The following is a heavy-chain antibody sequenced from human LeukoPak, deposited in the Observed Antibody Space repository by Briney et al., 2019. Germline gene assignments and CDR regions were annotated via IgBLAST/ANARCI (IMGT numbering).Heavy chain of an antibody. D-gene: IGHD6-19*01. J-gene: IGHJ6*02. Sequence: GGSLRLSCAASGFTFSSYAMHWVRQAPGKGLEWVAVISHDGSNKYYADSVKGRFTTSRDNSKNTLYLQMNSLRAEDTAVYYCASEQQPFSGPRYYYYGMDVWGQGTTVTVSS. CDR1: GFTFSSYA. V-gene: IGHV3-30-3*01. CDR2: ISHDGSNK. CDR3: ASEQQPFSGPRYYYYGMDV.